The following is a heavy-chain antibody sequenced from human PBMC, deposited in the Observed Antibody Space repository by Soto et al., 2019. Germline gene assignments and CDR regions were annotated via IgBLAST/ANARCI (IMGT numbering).Heavy chain of an antibody. CDR3: AKSSTIYSWFDP. Sequence: GGSLRLSCAASGFTFSSYAMSWVRQAPGKGLEWVSAISGSGGSTYYADSVKGRFTISRDNSKNTPYLQMNSLRAEDTAVYYCAKSSTIYSWFDPWGQGTLVTVSS. CDR1: GFTFSSYA. CDR2: ISGSGGST. D-gene: IGHD3-3*01. J-gene: IGHJ5*02. V-gene: IGHV3-23*01.